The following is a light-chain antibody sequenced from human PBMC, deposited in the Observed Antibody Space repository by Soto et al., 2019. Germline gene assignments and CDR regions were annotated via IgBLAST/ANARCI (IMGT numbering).Light chain of an antibody. CDR3: QQYKSFPLT. V-gene: IGKV1-5*03. CDR2: NTS. J-gene: IGKJ4*01. CDR1: QSINTR. Sequence: DIQMTQSPSTLSASVGDRVTITCRASQSINTRMAWYQQKPGRAPKVLMYNTSNLKSGVPSRFSGSGSGTEFTLTINSLQPEDFATYYCQQYKSFPLTFGGGTKVEIK.